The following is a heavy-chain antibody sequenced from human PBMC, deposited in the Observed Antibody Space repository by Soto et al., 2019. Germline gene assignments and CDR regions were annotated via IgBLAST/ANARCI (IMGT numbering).Heavy chain of an antibody. V-gene: IGHV3-72*01. CDR3: ASIRGVFGY. CDR2: TKDKAYSYTT. J-gene: IGHJ4*02. Sequence: EVQLVESGGDLVQPGGSLRLSCAASGFSLSDLFIDWVRQAPGKGLELVGRTKDKAYSYTTEYAASMKGRFTISRDESRHSLYLQMSSLQTEDTAVYYCASIRGVFGYWGQGTLVTVSS. CDR1: GFSLSDLF. D-gene: IGHD3-10*01.